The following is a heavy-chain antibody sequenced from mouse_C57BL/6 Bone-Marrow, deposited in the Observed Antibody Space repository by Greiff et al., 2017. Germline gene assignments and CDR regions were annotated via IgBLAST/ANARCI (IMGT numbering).Heavy chain of an antibody. Sequence: EVQLVESGPGLVKPSQSLSLTCSVTGYSITSGYYWNWIRQFPGNKLEWMGYISYDGSNNYNPSLKNRISITRDTSKNQFFLKLNSVTTEDTATYYCARGPYYFYYWGQGTTLTVSS. CDR2: ISYDGSN. CDR3: ARGPYYFYY. J-gene: IGHJ2*01. CDR1: GYSITSGYY. V-gene: IGHV3-6*01.